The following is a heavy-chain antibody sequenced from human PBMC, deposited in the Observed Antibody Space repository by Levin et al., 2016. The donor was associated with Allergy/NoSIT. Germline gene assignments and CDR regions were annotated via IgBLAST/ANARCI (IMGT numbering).Heavy chain of an antibody. Sequence: GESLKISCAATGFSFSSYGIHWVRRVPGRGLEWAAVITHDGGRKLYADSVKGRFTISRDNSKNTLYLQMNSLRAEDTAVYYCARDPPIFGVATYYYGMDVWGQGTTVTVSS. D-gene: IGHD3-3*02. CDR2: ITHDGGRK. V-gene: IGHV3-30*03. J-gene: IGHJ6*02. CDR1: GFSFSSYG. CDR3: ARDPPIFGVATYYYGMDV.